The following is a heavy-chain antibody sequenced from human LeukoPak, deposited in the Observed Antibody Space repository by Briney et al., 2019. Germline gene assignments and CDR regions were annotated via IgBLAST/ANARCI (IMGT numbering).Heavy chain of an antibody. Sequence: PGGSLRLSCAASGFTFSSYSMNWVRQAPGKGLEWVSSISSSSSYIYYADSVKGRFTISRDNAKNSLYLQMNSLRAEDTAVYYCASGDGYKQDAFDIWGQGTMVTVSS. V-gene: IGHV3-21*01. D-gene: IGHD5-24*01. CDR1: GFTFSSYS. CDR3: ASGDGYKQDAFDI. J-gene: IGHJ3*02. CDR2: ISSSSSYI.